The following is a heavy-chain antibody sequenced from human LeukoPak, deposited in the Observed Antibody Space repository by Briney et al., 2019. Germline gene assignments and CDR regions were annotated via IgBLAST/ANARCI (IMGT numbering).Heavy chain of an antibody. CDR3: ARIRPGNYFDY. CDR2: IKEDGSEE. J-gene: IGHJ4*02. D-gene: IGHD6-6*01. Sequence: PGGSLRLSCTASGFTFSIYWMSWVRQAPGKGLEWVASIKEDGSEEHYVDSVKGRFTISRDNARNSVHVQMNSLRAEETAGYFGARIRPGNYFDYWGQGALVTVSS. CDR1: GFTFSIYW. V-gene: IGHV3-7*01.